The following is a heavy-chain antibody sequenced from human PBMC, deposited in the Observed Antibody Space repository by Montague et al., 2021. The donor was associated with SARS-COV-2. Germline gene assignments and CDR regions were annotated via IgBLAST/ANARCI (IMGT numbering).Heavy chain of an antibody. V-gene: IGHV3-9*01. CDR2: ISWNSGYI. CDR3: AKGAAKTFYYNGMDV. CDR1: GFTFGDYA. Sequence: SLRLSCAASGFTFGDYALHWVRQAPGKGLEWVSAISWNSGYIDYAGSVKGRFTISRDNDKNSLYLETNGLSAEDTALYYCAKGAAKTFYYNGMDVWGQGTTVTVSS. D-gene: IGHD6-25*01. J-gene: IGHJ6*02.